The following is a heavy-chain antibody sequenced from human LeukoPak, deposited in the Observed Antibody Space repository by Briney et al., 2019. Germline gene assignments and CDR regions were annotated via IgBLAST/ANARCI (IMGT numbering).Heavy chain of an antibody. CDR3: AKGTPFSKPKLLWFGELLFDY. Sequence: PGGSLRLSCAASGFTFSSYSMNWVRQAPGKGLEWVSAISGSATGSVTTYYTDSVKGRFTISRDNSKNTLYLQMNSLRAEDTAVYYCAKGTPFSKPKLLWFGELLFDYWGQGTLVTVSS. V-gene: IGHV3-23*01. CDR1: GFTFSSYS. CDR2: ISGSATGSVTT. D-gene: IGHD3-10*01. J-gene: IGHJ4*02.